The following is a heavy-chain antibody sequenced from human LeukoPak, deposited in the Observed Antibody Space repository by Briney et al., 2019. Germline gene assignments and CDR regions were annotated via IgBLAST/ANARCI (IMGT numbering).Heavy chain of an antibody. CDR1: GFTFSSYA. Sequence: GGSLRLSCAASGFTFSSYAMSWVRQGPGKGLEWVLVISGSGGSTHYADSVKGRFTISRDNSKNTLYLQMNSLRAEDTAVYYCAKADYDRSGYYSDYWGQGTLVTVSS. CDR2: ISGSGGST. D-gene: IGHD3-22*01. V-gene: IGHV3-23*01. CDR3: AKADYDRSGYYSDY. J-gene: IGHJ4*02.